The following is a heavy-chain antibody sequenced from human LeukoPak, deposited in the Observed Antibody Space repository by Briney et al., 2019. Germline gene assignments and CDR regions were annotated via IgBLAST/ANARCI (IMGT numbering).Heavy chain of an antibody. CDR1: GGSISSYF. CDR2: VYPSGST. J-gene: IGHJ4*02. Sequence: SETLSLTCTVSGGSISSYFWSWIRQPAGKGLEWIGRVYPSGSTNYNPSLKSRVTISVDTSKNQFSLKLSSVTAADTAVYYCARHELYYGDMYYFDYWGQGTLVTVSS. D-gene: IGHD4-17*01. CDR3: ARHELYYGDMYYFDY. V-gene: IGHV4-4*07.